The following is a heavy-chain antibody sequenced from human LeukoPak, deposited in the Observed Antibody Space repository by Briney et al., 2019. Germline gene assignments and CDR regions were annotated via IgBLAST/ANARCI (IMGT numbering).Heavy chain of an antibody. CDR2: IYTSGST. CDR1: GGSISSGSYY. J-gene: IGHJ4*02. V-gene: IGHV4-61*02. Sequence: SQTLSLTCTVSGGSISSGSYYWSWIRQPAGKGLEWIGRIYTSGSTNHNPSLKSRVTISVDTSKNQFSLKLSSVTAADTAVYYCARAHSGSYLGSFDYWGQGTLVTVSS. CDR3: ARAHSGSYLGSFDY. D-gene: IGHD1-26*01.